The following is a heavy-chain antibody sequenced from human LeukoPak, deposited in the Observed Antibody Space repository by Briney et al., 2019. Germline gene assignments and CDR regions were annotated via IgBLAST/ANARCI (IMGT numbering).Heavy chain of an antibody. D-gene: IGHD3-22*01. V-gene: IGHV3-23*01. CDR3: AKDRNYYDSSGYYYGDY. CDR1: GFTFSSYG. CDR2: VSGSGGSA. Sequence: GGSLRLSCAASGFTFSSYGMSWVRQAPGKGLEWVSAVSGSGGSAYYADSVKGRFTISRDNSKNTLYLQMNSLRAEDTAVYYCAKDRNYYDSSGYYYGDYWGQGTLVTVSS. J-gene: IGHJ4*02.